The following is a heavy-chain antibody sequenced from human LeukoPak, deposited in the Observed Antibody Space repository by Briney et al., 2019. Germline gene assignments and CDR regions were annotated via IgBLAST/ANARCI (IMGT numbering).Heavy chain of an antibody. CDR2: IWYDGSNK. V-gene: IGHV3-33*01. CDR1: GFTFSSYG. Sequence: GGSLRLSCAASGFTFSSYGMHWVRQAPGKGLEWVAVIWYDGSNKYYADSVKGRFTISRDNSKNTLYLQMNSLRAEDTAVYYCARDGDSRPPGYFDYWGQGTLVTVSS. J-gene: IGHJ4*02. CDR3: ARDGDSRPPGYFDY. D-gene: IGHD3-22*01.